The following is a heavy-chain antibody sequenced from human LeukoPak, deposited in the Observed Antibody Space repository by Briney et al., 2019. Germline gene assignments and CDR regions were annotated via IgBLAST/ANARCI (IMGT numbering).Heavy chain of an antibody. Sequence: ASVKVSCKASGYTFTSYGISWVRQAPGQGLEWMGWISAYNGNTNYAQKLQGRVTMTTDTSTSTAYMELSSLRSEDTAVYYCARGIVVVVAAIYNWFDPWGQGTLVTVSS. D-gene: IGHD2-15*01. CDR3: ARGIVVVVAAIYNWFDP. J-gene: IGHJ5*02. CDR2: ISAYNGNT. V-gene: IGHV1-18*01. CDR1: GYTFTSYG.